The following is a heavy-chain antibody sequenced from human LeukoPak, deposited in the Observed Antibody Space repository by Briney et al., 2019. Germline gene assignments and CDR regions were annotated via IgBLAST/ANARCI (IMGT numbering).Heavy chain of an antibody. D-gene: IGHD4-17*01. Sequence: SVKVSCKASGGTSSSYAISWVRQAPGQGLEWMGRIIPIFGIANYAQKFQGRVTITADKSTSTAYMELSSLRSEDTAVYYCARDPEVYGDYVYFDYWGQGTLVTVSS. CDR3: ARDPEVYGDYVYFDY. CDR1: GGTSSSYA. J-gene: IGHJ4*02. CDR2: IIPIFGIA. V-gene: IGHV1-69*04.